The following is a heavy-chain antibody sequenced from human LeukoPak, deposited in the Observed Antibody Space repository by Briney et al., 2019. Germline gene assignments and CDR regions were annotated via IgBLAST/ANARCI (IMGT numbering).Heavy chain of an antibody. V-gene: IGHV3-7*01. J-gene: IGHJ3*02. Sequence: GGSLRLSCAASGFTFSSYWMSWVRQAPGKGLEWVANIKQDGSEKYYVDSVKGRFTISRDNAKNSLYLQMNSLRAEDTAVYYCARDPRARGSYLYALDIWGQGTMVTVSS. CDR3: ARDPRARGSYLYALDI. CDR2: IKQDGSEK. D-gene: IGHD1-26*01. CDR1: GFTFSSYW.